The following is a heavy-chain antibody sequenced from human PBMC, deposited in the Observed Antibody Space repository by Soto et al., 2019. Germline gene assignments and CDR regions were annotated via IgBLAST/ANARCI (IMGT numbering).Heavy chain of an antibody. Sequence: QVQLVQSGVEVKKPGASVKVSCKASGYTFISHGISWVRQAPGQGLEWMGWISGKNGNTSYAQKLQGRVTLTTDTSTSTAYMELRSLRSDDTAVYYCARVSSSIVVVPDYGMDVWGQGTTVTVSS. CDR3: ARVSSSIVVVPDYGMDV. CDR2: ISGKNGNT. J-gene: IGHJ6*02. CDR1: GYTFISHG. V-gene: IGHV1-18*04. D-gene: IGHD2-15*01.